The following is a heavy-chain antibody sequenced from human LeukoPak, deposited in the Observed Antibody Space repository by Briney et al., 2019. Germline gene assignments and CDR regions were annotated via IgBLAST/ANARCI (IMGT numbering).Heavy chain of an antibody. D-gene: IGHD5-18*01. J-gene: IGHJ4*02. V-gene: IGHV1-2*02. Sequence: ASVKVSCKASGYTFTSYYMHWVRQAPGQGLEWMGWINPNSGGTNYAQKFQGGVTMTRDTSISTAYMELSRLRSDDTAVYYCARLSGYSYPFDYWGQGTLVTVSS. CDR2: INPNSGGT. CDR3: ARLSGYSYPFDY. CDR1: GYTFTSYY.